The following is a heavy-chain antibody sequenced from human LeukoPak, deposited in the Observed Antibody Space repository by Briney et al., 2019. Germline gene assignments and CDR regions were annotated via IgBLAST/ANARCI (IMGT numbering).Heavy chain of an antibody. CDR3: ARVGSSGWYVHPTLDY. CDR2: INPSNGDT. CDR1: GYTFSDYY. J-gene: IGHJ4*02. Sequence: GASVKVSCKASGYTFSDYYIHWARQAPGQGLEWMAWINPSNGDTNDAQKFQGRVTMTRDTSISTAYMELTRLISDDTAVYYCARVGSSGWYVHPTLDYWGQGTLVTVSS. D-gene: IGHD6-19*01. V-gene: IGHV1-2*02.